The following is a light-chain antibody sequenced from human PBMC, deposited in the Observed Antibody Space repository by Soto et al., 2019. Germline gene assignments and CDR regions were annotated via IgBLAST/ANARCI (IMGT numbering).Light chain of an antibody. CDR1: QTISNY. CDR3: QQSYSTPLT. Sequence: DIQMTQSPPSLSASVGDRVTITCRASQTISNYLNWYQKKSGKAPKLLIYVASSLQSGVPSRFSGSGSGTDFTLTISSLQPEDFATYYCQQSYSTPLTFGGGTKVDIK. J-gene: IGKJ4*01. V-gene: IGKV1-39*01. CDR2: VAS.